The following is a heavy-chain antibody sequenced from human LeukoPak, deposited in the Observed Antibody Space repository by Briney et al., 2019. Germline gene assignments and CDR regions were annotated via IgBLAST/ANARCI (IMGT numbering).Heavy chain of an antibody. Sequence: PGGSLRLSCAASGFTFSSYAMHWVRQAPGKGLEWVAVISYDGSNKYYADSVKGRFTISRDNSKNTLYLQMNSLRAEDTAVYYCARSNPGVNNWFDPWGQGTLVTVSS. V-gene: IGHV3-30*04. CDR3: ARSNPGVNNWFDP. J-gene: IGHJ5*02. D-gene: IGHD2-21*01. CDR1: GFTFSSYA. CDR2: ISYDGSNK.